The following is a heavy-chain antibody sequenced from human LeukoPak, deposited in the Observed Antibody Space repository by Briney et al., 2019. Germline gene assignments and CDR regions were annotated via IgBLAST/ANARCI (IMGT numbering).Heavy chain of an antibody. J-gene: IGHJ4*02. CDR1: GFTFSSYG. D-gene: IGHD4-23*01. CDR2: IRYDGSNK. V-gene: IGHV3-30*02. Sequence: GGSLRLSCAASGFTFSSYGMHWVRQAPGKGLEWVAFIRYDGSNKYYADSVKGRFTISRDNSKNTLYLQMNSLRDEDTAVYYCARAGRSFYGGSSDYWGQGTLVTVSS. CDR3: ARAGRSFYGGSSDY.